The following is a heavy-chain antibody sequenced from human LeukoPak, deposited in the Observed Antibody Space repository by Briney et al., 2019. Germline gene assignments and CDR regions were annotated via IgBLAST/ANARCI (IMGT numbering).Heavy chain of an antibody. V-gene: IGHV1-24*01. D-gene: IGHD3-9*01. Sequence: ASVKVSCKVSGYTLTELSMHWVRQAPGKGLEWMGGFDPEDGETIYAQKFQGRVTMTRDTSTSTVYMELSSLRSEDTAVYYCAVPSGYYNYAFDIWGQGTMVTVSS. CDR1: GYTLTELS. CDR3: AVPSGYYNYAFDI. CDR2: FDPEDGET. J-gene: IGHJ3*02.